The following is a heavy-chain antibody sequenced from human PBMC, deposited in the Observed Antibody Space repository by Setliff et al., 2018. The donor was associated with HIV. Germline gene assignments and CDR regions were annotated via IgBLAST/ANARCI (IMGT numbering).Heavy chain of an antibody. Sequence: SVQVSCKASGGTFSSYAISWVRQAPGQGLEWMGGIIPIFGTANYAQKFQGRVTITTDESTSTAYMELSSLRSEDTAVYYCAREPTVITMVRGAYMDVWGKGTTVTVSS. V-gene: IGHV1-69*05. CDR3: AREPTVITMVRGAYMDV. J-gene: IGHJ6*03. CDR1: GGTFSSYA. CDR2: IIPIFGTA. D-gene: IGHD3-10*01.